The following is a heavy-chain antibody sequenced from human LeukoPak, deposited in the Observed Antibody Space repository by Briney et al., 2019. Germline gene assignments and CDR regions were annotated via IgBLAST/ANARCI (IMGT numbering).Heavy chain of an antibody. V-gene: IGHV1-69*05. CDR1: GGTFSSYA. D-gene: IGHD4-23*01. Sequence: SVKVSCKASGGTFSSYAISWVRQAPGQGLEWMGGIIPIFGTANYAQKFQGRVTITTDESTSTAYMELSSLRSEDTAVYYCARATDYGGYFDYWGQGTLVTVSS. J-gene: IGHJ4*02. CDR3: ARATDYGGYFDY. CDR2: IIPIFGTA.